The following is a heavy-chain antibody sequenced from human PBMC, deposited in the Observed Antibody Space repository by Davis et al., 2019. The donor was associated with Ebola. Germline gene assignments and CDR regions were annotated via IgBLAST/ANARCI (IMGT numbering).Heavy chain of an antibody. V-gene: IGHV3-21*01. D-gene: IGHD7-27*01. CDR2: ISSSSSYI. CDR3: ARDTKLGD. CDR1: GFTFSSYS. Sequence: GESLKISCAASGFTFSSYSMNWVRQAPGKGLEWVSSISSSSSYIYYADSVKGRFTISRDNAKNSLYLQMNSLRAEDTAVYYCARDTKLGDWGRGTLVTVSS. J-gene: IGHJ4*02.